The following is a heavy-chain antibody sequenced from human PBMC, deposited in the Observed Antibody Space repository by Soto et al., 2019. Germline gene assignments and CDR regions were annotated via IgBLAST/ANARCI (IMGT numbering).Heavy chain of an antibody. J-gene: IGHJ4*02. Sequence: SETLSLTCAVYGGSFSGYYWSWIRQPPGKGLEWIGEINHSGSTNYNPSLKSRVTISVDTSKNQFSLKLSSVTAADTAVYYCARGMYYYDSSGYYYRYQRFDYWGQGTLVTVSS. D-gene: IGHD3-22*01. CDR2: INHSGST. CDR3: ARGMYYYDSSGYYYRYQRFDY. V-gene: IGHV4-34*01. CDR1: GGSFSGYY.